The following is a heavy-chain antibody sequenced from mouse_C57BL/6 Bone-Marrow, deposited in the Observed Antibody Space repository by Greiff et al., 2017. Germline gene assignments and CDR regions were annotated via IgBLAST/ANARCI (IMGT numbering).Heavy chain of an antibody. D-gene: IGHD1-1*01. CDR3: AREQLRWDYFDY. J-gene: IGHJ2*01. CDR2: INPYNGGT. Sequence: EVQVVESGPVLVKPGASVKMSCKASGYTFTDYYMNWVKQSHGKSLEWIGVINPYNGGTSYNQKFKGKATLTVDKSSSTAYMELNSLTSEDSAVYYCAREQLRWDYFDYWGQGTTLTVSS. CDR1: GYTFTDYY. V-gene: IGHV1-19*01.